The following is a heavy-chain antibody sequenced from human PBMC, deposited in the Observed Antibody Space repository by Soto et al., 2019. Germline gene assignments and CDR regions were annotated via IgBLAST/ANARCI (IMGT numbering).Heavy chain of an antibody. CDR2: ISGSGGST. J-gene: IGHJ6*02. CDR1: GFTFSSYA. CDR3: AKEVAARRYYYYGMDV. Sequence: EVQLLESGGGLVQPGGSLRLSCAASGFTFSSYAMSWVRQAPGKGLEWVSAISGSGGSTYYADSVKGRFTISRDNSKNTLDLQMDSLRAEDTAVYYCAKEVAARRYYYYGMDVWGQGPTVTVSS. V-gene: IGHV3-23*01. D-gene: IGHD6-6*01.